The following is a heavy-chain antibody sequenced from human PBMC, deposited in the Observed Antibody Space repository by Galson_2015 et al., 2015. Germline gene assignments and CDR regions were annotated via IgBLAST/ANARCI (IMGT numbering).Heavy chain of an antibody. CDR3: AREAVTRYYYYYYYMDV. V-gene: IGHV1-18*01. CDR1: GYTFTSYG. D-gene: IGHD4-11*01. CDR2: ISAYNGNT. Sequence: SVKVSCKASGYTFTSYGISRVRQAPGQGLEWVGWISAYNGNTNYAQKLQGRVTMTTDTSTSTAYMELRSLRSDDTAVYYCAREAVTRYYYYYYYMDVWGKGTTVTVSS. J-gene: IGHJ6*03.